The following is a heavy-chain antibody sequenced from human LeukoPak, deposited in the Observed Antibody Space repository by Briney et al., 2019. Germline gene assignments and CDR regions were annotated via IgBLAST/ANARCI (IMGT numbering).Heavy chain of an antibody. Sequence: SVKVSCKASGGTFSSYAISWVRQAPGQGLEWMGGIIPIFGTANYAQKFQGRVTITADESTSTAYMELSSLRSEDTAVYYCARDSVVTMVRGVLRGGWFDPWGQGTLVTVSS. J-gene: IGHJ5*02. V-gene: IGHV1-69*13. CDR2: IIPIFGTA. CDR3: ARDSVVTMVRGVLRGGWFDP. CDR1: GGTFSSYA. D-gene: IGHD3-10*01.